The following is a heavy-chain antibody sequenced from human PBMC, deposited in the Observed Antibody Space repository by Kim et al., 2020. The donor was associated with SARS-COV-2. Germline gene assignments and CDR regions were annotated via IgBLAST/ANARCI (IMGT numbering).Heavy chain of an antibody. V-gene: IGHV1-3*01. D-gene: IGHD2-15*01. CDR1: GYTFTSYA. CDR2: INAGNGNT. CDR3: ARGGKQDIVVVVAATLPFDY. J-gene: IGHJ4*02. Sequence: ASVKVSCKASGYTFTSYAMHWVRQAPGQRLEWMGWINAGNGNTKYSQKFQGRVTITRDTSASTAYMELSSLRSEDTAVYYCARGGKQDIVVVVAATLPFDYWGQGTLVTVSS.